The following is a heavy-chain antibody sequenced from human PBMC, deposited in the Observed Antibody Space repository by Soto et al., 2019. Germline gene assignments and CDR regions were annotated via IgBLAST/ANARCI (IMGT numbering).Heavy chain of an antibody. CDR3: ARVREGLVGVSSLDAFDI. V-gene: IGHV1-3*01. CDR1: GYTFTSYA. J-gene: IGHJ3*02. Sequence: GASVKVSCKASGYTFTSYAMHWVRQAPGQRLEWMGWINAGNGNTKYSQKFQGRVTITRDTSASTAYMELSSLRSEDTAVYYCARVREGLVGVSSLDAFDIWGQGTMVTVSS. CDR2: INAGNGNT. D-gene: IGHD1-26*01.